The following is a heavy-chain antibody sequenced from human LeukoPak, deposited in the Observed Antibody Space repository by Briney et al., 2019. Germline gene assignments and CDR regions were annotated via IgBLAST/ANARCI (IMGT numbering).Heavy chain of an antibody. D-gene: IGHD4-11*01. CDR1: GGSISSHY. Sequence: SSETLSLTCTVSGGSISSHYWSWIRQPPGKGLECIGYIYYSGTTNYNPSLKSRVTISVDTSKNQFSLKLSSVTAADTAVYYCATTSSQIPTVTEWAYFDYWGQGTPVTVSS. V-gene: IGHV4-59*08. J-gene: IGHJ4*02. CDR3: ATTSSQIPTVTEWAYFDY. CDR2: IYYSGTT.